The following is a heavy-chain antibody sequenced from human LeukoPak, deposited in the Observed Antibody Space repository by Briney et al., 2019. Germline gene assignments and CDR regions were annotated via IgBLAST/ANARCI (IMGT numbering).Heavy chain of an antibody. Sequence: TGGSLRLSCAASGFTFSSYAMSWVRQAPGKGLEWVSAISGSGGSTYYADSVKGRFTISRDNSRNTLYLQMNSLRAEDTAVYYCARDMGIMVRGVIGVDYWGQGTLVTVSS. CDR3: ARDMGIMVRGVIGVDY. V-gene: IGHV3-23*01. CDR1: GFTFSSYA. J-gene: IGHJ4*02. D-gene: IGHD3-10*01. CDR2: ISGSGGST.